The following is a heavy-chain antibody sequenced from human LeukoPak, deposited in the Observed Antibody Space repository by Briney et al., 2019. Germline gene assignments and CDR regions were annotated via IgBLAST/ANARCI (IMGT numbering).Heavy chain of an antibody. CDR2: IYYSGST. D-gene: IGHD2-2*01. V-gene: IGHV4-59*01. CDR3: ARTTEDCSSTSCYQYWFDP. J-gene: IGHJ5*02. CDR1: GGSISSYY. Sequence: SETLSLTCTVSGGSISSYYWSWIRQPPGKGLEWIGYIYYSGSTNYNPSLKSRVTISVDTPKNQFSLKLSSATAADTAVYYCARTTEDCSSTSCYQYWFDPWGQGTLVTVSS.